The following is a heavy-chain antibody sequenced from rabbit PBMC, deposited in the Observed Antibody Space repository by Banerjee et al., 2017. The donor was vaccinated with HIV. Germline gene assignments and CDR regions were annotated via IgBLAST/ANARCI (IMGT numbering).Heavy chain of an antibody. CDR2: IYAGSSGST. D-gene: IGHD8-1*01. CDR3: ANAGSSYSFKL. J-gene: IGHJ4*01. V-gene: IGHV1S40*01. Sequence: VRQAPGKGLEWIACIYAGSSGSTYYASWAKGRFTGSKTSSTTVTLQMTSLTAADTATYFCANAGSSYSFKLWGQGTLVTVS.